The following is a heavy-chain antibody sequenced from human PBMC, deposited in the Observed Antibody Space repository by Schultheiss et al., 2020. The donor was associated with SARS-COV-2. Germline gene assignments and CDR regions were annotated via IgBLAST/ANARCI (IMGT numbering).Heavy chain of an antibody. CDR1: GFTFSSYA. CDR2: ISGSGGST. V-gene: IGHV3-21*01. D-gene: IGHD6-13*01. Sequence: GGSLRLSCSASGFTFSSYAMHWVRQAPGKGLEWVSAISGSGGSTYYADSVKGRFTISRDNAKNSLYLQMNSLRAEDTAVYYCARGAAAGKFDYWGQGTLVTVSS. CDR3: ARGAAAGKFDY. J-gene: IGHJ4*02.